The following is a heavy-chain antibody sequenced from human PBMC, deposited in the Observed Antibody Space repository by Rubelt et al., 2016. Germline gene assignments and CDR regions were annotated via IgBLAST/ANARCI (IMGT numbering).Heavy chain of an antibody. CDR2: IYYSGST. CDR3: VGQYNV. CDR1: GGSISSSSYY. D-gene: IGHD1-1*01. J-gene: IGHJ6*02. V-gene: IGHV4-39*01. Sequence: QLQLQESGPGLVKPSATLSLTCTVSGGSISSSSYYWGWIRQPPGKGLEWIGSIYYSGSTYYNPSLKSRVTISVDTAKSHFPLKLGSGTAADTAVYYGVGQYNVWGQGTTVTVSS.